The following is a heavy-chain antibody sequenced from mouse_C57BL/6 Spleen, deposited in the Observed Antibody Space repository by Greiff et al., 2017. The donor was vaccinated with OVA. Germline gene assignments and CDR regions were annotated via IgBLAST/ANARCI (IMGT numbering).Heavy chain of an antibody. Sequence: EVQLQQSGPELVKPGASVKISCKASGYTFTDYYMNWVKQSHGKSLEWIGDINPNNGGTSYNQKFKGKATLTVDKSSSTAYMELRSLTSEDSAVYYCARSYGSYYAWFAYWGQGTLVTVSA. CDR1: GYTFTDYY. J-gene: IGHJ3*01. D-gene: IGHD2-1*01. CDR2: INPNNGGT. V-gene: IGHV1-26*01. CDR3: ARSYGSYYAWFAY.